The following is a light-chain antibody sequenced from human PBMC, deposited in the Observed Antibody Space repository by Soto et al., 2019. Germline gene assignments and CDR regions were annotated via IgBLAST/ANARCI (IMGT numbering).Light chain of an antibody. CDR2: AGA. CDR1: SIDVGNYNL. V-gene: IGLV2-23*01. Sequence: QSVLTQPASVSGSPGQSITVSCTRTSIDVGNYNLVSWYQLRPGRAPKLMIYAGAKRPSGVSNRFSGSKSGNTASLTISGLQADDEADYYCCSYAGSSPYVFATGTKVTVL. J-gene: IGLJ1*01. CDR3: CSYAGSSPYV.